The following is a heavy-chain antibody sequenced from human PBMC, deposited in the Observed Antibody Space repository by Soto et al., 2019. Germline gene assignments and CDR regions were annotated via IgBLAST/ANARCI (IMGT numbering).Heavy chain of an antibody. CDR1: GFTFSDYY. J-gene: IGHJ6*02. D-gene: IGHD2-2*01. CDR2: ISSSSSYT. V-gene: IGHV3-11*06. Sequence: GESLKISCAASGFTFSDYYMSWIRQAPGKGLEWVSYISSSSSYTNYADSVKGRLPISRDNAKNSRYRQMNSLRAEDTAVYYCARPRVGYCSSTSCLPYYYYYGMDVWGQGTTVTVSS. CDR3: ARPRVGYCSSTSCLPYYYYYGMDV.